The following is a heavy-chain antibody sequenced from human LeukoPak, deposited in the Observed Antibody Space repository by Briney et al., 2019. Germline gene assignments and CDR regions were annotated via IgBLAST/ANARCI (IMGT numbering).Heavy chain of an antibody. CDR1: GFTFSTYW. Sequence: GGSLRLSCVASGFTFSTYWMSWVRQAPGKGLEWVANIKQDGSEKYYVDSVKGRFTISRDNAKNSLYLQMNSLRAEDTAVYYCARDNNDYVWGSYPLDYWGQGTLVTVSS. J-gene: IGHJ4*02. CDR3: ARDNNDYVWGSYPLDY. D-gene: IGHD3-16*01. V-gene: IGHV3-7*04. CDR2: IKQDGSEK.